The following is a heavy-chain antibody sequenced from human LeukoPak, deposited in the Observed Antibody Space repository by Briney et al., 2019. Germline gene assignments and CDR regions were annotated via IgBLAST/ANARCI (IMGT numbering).Heavy chain of an antibody. CDR2: IYNSGSS. Sequence: SETLSLTCTVSGGSITTHYWTWIRQPPGKGLEWIGYIYNSGSSNYNPSLKSRVTISVDTSKNQFSLKLTSVTAADTAVYYCARFRDGYRAPDWRQGILVTVSS. CDR1: GGSITTHY. D-gene: IGHD5-24*01. V-gene: IGHV4-59*11. J-gene: IGHJ4*02. CDR3: ARFRDGYRAPD.